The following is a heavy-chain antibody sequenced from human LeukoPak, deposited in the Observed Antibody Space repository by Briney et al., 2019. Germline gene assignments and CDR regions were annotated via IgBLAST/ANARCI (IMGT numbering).Heavy chain of an antibody. J-gene: IGHJ4*02. D-gene: IGHD6-19*01. CDR2: INWNGGST. CDR1: GFTFDDYG. V-gene: IGHV3-20*01. Sequence: PGGSLRLSCAASGFTFDDYGMSWVRQAPGKGLEWVSGINWNGGSTGYADSVKGRFTISRDNAKNSLYLQMNSLRAEDTALYHCARADSSGWYFPFDYWGQGTLVTVSS. CDR3: ARADSSGWYFPFDY.